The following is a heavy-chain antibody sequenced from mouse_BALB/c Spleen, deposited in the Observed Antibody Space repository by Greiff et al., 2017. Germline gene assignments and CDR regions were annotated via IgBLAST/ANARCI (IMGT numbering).Heavy chain of an antibody. CDR1: GFTFSSFG. J-gene: IGHJ3*01. CDR2: ISSGSSTI. V-gene: IGHV5-17*02. CDR3: ARHEDSFAY. Sequence: EVKLVESGGGLVQPGGSRKLSCAASGFTFSSFGMHWVRQAPEKGLEWVAYISSGSSTIYYADTVKGRFTISRDNPKNTLFLQMTSLRSEDTAMYYCARHEDSFAYWGQGTLVTVSA.